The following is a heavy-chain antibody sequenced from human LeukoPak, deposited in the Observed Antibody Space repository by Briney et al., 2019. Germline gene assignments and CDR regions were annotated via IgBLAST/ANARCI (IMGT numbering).Heavy chain of an antibody. CDR3: ARAIAAAGILNY. J-gene: IGHJ4*02. CDR2: FDPEDGET. V-gene: IGHV1-24*01. D-gene: IGHD6-13*01. CDR1: GYTLTELS. Sequence: ASVKVSCKVSGYTLTELSMHWVRQAPGKGLEWMGGFDPEDGETIYAQKFQGRVTMTEDTSTDTAYMELSSLRSEDTAVYYCARAIAAAGILNYWGQGTLVTVSS.